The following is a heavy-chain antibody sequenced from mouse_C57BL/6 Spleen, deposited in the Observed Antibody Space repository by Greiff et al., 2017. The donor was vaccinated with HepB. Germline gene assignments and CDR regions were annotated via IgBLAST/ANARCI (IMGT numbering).Heavy chain of an antibody. J-gene: IGHJ4*01. CDR1: GYTFTSYW. D-gene: IGHD1-1*01. CDR2: IYPGSGST. V-gene: IGHV1-55*01. CDR3: ARFDYYGSSYYAMDY. Sequence: QVQLKQSGAELVKPGASVKMSCKASGYTFTSYWITWVKQRPGQGLEWIGDIYPGSGSTNYNEKFKSKATLTVDTSSSTAYMQLSSLTSEDSAVYYCARFDYYGSSYYAMDYWGQGTSVTVSS.